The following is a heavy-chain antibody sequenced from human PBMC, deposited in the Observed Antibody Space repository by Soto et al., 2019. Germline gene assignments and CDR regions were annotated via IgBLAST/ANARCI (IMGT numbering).Heavy chain of an antibody. CDR1: GFTFSSYG. J-gene: IGHJ6*02. V-gene: IGHV3-33*01. CDR3: ARDGFANYYGSGSYYNYYYYGMDV. Sequence: GGSLRLSCAASGFTFSSYGMRWVRQAPGKGLEWVAVIWYDGSNKYYADSVKGRFTISRDNSKNTLYLQMNSLRAEDTAVYYCARDGFANYYGSGSYYNYYYYGMDVWGQGTTVTVSS. D-gene: IGHD3-10*01. CDR2: IWYDGSNK.